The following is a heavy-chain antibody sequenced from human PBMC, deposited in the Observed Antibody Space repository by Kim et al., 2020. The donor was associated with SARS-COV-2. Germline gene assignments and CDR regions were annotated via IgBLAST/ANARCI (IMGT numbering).Heavy chain of an antibody. J-gene: IGHJ4*02. V-gene: IGHV3-23*01. D-gene: IGHD2-15*01. CDR3: AKDRSRGAYFDS. CDR2: T. Sequence: THYADSVKGRFIISRDNSKNTLYLQRSSLRAEDTAVYYCAKDRSRGAYFDSWGQGTLVTVSS.